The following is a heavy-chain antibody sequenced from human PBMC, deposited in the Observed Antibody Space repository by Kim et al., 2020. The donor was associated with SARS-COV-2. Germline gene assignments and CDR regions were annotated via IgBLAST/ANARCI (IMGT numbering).Heavy chain of an antibody. J-gene: IGHJ4*02. CDR2: ISHSGNS. D-gene: IGHD6-19*01. V-gene: IGHV4-34*01. CDR1: GGSFSGYY. Sequence: SETLSLTCAVYGGSFSGYYRGWIRQPPGKGLEWIGEISHSGNSNYNPSLESRVTTSVDTSKNQFSLKMDSVTAADTAVYYCARVAYSQWRRREFDYWGQG. CDR3: ARVAYSQWRRREFDY.